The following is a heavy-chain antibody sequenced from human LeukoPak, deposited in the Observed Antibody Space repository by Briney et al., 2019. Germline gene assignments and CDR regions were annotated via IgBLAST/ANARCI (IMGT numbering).Heavy chain of an antibody. J-gene: IGHJ6*03. V-gene: IGHV7-4-1*02. CDR2: INTNTGNP. CDR1: GYTFTSYA. Sequence: AASVTVSCKASGYTFTSYAMNWVRQAPGQGLEWMGWINTNTGNPTYAQGFTGRFVFSLDTSVSTAYLQISSLKAEDTAVHYCARALGYCSSTSCPDLPGIYYYYYMDVWGKGTTVTVSS. CDR3: ARALGYCSSTSCPDLPGIYYYYYMDV. D-gene: IGHD2-2*01.